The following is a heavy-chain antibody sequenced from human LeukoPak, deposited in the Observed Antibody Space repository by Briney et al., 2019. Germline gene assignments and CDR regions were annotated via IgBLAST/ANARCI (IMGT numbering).Heavy chain of an antibody. D-gene: IGHD3-10*01. CDR2: INHSGST. CDR1: GGSFSGYY. Sequence: SETLSLTCAVYGGSFSGYYWSWIRQPPGKGLEWIGEINHSGSTNYNPSLKSRVTISVDTSKNQFSLKLSSVTAADTAVYYCARVSISGRYWYYFDYWGQGTLVTVSS. V-gene: IGHV4-34*01. J-gene: IGHJ4*02. CDR3: ARVSISGRYWYYFDY.